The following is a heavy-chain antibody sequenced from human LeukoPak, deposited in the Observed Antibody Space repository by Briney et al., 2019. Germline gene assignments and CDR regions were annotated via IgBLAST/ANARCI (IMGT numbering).Heavy chain of an antibody. J-gene: IGHJ6*02. Sequence: SGTLSLTCTVSGGSISSSSYYWGWIRQPPGKGLEWIGSIYYSGSTYYNPSLKSRVTISVDTSKNQFSLKLSSVTAADTAVYYCARHEARGYSYGYEFYYYYYGMDVWGQGTTVTVSS. D-gene: IGHD5-18*01. V-gene: IGHV4-39*01. CDR1: GGSISSSSYY. CDR3: ARHEARGYSYGYEFYYYYYGMDV. CDR2: IYYSGST.